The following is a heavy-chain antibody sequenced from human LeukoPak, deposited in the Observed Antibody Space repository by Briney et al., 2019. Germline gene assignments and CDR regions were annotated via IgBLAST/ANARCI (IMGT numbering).Heavy chain of an antibody. D-gene: IGHD2-15*01. V-gene: IGHV3-43*02. CDR3: AKETVAATGAAPNWFDP. Sequence: GGSLRLSCAASGFTFVDYAMHWVRQAPGKGLEWVSLISGDGGSTYYADSVKGRFTISRDNSKHSLYLQMNSLRTEDTALYYCAKETVAATGAAPNWFDPWGQGTLVTVSS. CDR2: ISGDGGST. CDR1: GFTFVDYA. J-gene: IGHJ5*02.